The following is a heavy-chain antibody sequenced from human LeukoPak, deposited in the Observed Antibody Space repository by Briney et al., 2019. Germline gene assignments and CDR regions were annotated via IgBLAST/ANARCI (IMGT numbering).Heavy chain of an antibody. Sequence: SETLSPTCTVSGGSISSYYWSWIRQPPGKGLEWIGYIYYSGSTNHSPSLKSRVTISVDTSKNQFSLKLSSVTAADTAVYYCATLRYCSGGSCYPKYFHHWGQGTLVTVSS. D-gene: IGHD2-15*01. V-gene: IGHV4-59*08. J-gene: IGHJ1*01. CDR1: GGSISSYY. CDR2: IYYSGST. CDR3: ATLRYCSGGSCYPKYFHH.